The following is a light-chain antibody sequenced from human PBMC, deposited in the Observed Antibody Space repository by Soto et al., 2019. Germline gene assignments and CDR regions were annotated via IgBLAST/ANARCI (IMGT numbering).Light chain of an antibody. CDR1: QSVGSAW. CDR2: STS. Sequence: ENVLTQSPGTLSLSPGERATLSCRASQSVGSAWLAWYQQKPGQAPRLLLYSTSTRATGIPDRFSGSGSGTDITLTISRLEPEDFAVYYCQQYGSPLWTFGQGTKVEVK. CDR3: QQYGSPLWT. V-gene: IGKV3-20*01. J-gene: IGKJ1*01.